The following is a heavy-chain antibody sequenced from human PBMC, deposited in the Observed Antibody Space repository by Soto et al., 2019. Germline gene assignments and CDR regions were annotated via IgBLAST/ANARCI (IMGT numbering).Heavy chain of an antibody. J-gene: IGHJ6*02. Sequence: QVQLVQSGAEVTEPGDSVRVSCEASGYTFTAYYIHWVRRAPGQGHEWMGWINPKFGDTTYAQDFQGRVSMPRDMSISAVYMELRRLTSDYTAIYDCAINMDYYYGRGSGNGHGVWGQGTTVSDFS. D-gene: IGHD3-10*01. V-gene: IGHV1-2*02. CDR1: GYTFTAYY. CDR2: INPKFGDT. CDR3: AINMDYYYGRGSGNGHGV.